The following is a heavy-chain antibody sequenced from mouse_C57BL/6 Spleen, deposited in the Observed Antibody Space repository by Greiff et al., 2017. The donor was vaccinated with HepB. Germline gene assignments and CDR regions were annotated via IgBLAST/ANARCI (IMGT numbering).Heavy chain of an antibody. CDR2: ISYDGSN. V-gene: IGHV3-6*01. Sequence: EESGPGLVKPSQSLSLTCSVTGYSITSGYYWNWIRQFPGNKLEWMGYISYDGSNNYNPSLKNRISITRDTSKNQFFLELNSVTTEDTATYYCAHYGSKRGYFDVWGTGTTVTVSS. CDR3: AHYGSKRGYFDV. CDR1: GYSITSGYY. D-gene: IGHD1-1*01. J-gene: IGHJ1*03.